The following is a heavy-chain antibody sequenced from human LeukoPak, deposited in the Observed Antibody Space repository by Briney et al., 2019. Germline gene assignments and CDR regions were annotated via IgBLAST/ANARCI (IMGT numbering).Heavy chain of an antibody. CDR1: GGSISSGGYY. CDR3: AREASGSYSGFDY. CDR2: IYYGGST. D-gene: IGHD1-26*01. Sequence: SQTLSLTCTVSGGSISSGGYYWSWIRQHPGKGLEWIGYIYYGGSTYYNPSLKSRVTISVDTSKNQFSLKLSSVTVADTAVYYCAREASGSYSGFDYWGQGTLVTVSS. J-gene: IGHJ4*02. V-gene: IGHV4-31*03.